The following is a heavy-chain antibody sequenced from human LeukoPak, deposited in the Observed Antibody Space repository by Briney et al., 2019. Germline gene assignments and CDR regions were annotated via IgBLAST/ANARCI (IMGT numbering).Heavy chain of an antibody. V-gene: IGHV4-59*01. J-gene: IGHJ3*02. D-gene: IGHD5-24*01. Sequence: TSETLSLTRTVSGASISSYYWNWIRQPPGKGLEWIGYIYYSGRTDYNPSLKSRVTISVDTSKHQFSMKLKSVTAADTAVYFCARGRWLPNAFDIWGQGTMVTVFS. CDR2: IYYSGRT. CDR3: ARGRWLPNAFDI. CDR1: GASISSYY.